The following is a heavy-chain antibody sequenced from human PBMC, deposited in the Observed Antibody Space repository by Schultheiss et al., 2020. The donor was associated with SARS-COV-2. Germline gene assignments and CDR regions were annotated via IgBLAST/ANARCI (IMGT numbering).Heavy chain of an antibody. Sequence: SETLSLTCTVSGGSISSSSYYWGWIRQPPGKGLEWIGSIYYSGSTYYNPSLKSRVTISVDTSKNQFSLKLSSVTAADTAVYYCARHRAIAAAGYYIYYYYYYYMDVWGKGTTVTVSS. D-gene: IGHD6-13*01. CDR2: IYYSGST. V-gene: IGHV4-39*01. J-gene: IGHJ6*03. CDR1: GGSISSSSYY. CDR3: ARHRAIAAAGYYIYYYYYYYMDV.